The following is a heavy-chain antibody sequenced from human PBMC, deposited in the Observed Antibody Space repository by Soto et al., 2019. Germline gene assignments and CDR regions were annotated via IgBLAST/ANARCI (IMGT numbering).Heavy chain of an antibody. CDR3: ARDRLAARPYYYYGMDV. D-gene: IGHD6-6*01. J-gene: IGHJ6*02. CDR2: ISAYNGNT. V-gene: IGHV1-18*04. CDR1: GYTFTSYG. Sequence: ASVKVSCKASGYTFTSYGISWVRQAPGQGLEWMGWISAYNGNTNYAQKLQGRVTMTTDTSTSTAYMELRSLRSDDTAVYYCARDRLAARPYYYYGMDVWGQGTKVTVSS.